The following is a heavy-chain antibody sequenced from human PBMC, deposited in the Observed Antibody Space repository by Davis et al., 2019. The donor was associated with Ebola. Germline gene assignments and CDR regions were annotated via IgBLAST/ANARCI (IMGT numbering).Heavy chain of an antibody. CDR1: GDSISGYY. Sequence: SETLSLTCTVSGDSISGYYWSWIRQTPGKGREWIGYIYYSGRAEYNPPLQSRVTISVDTSENRFSLKLTSVTPADTAVYYCARGGQGVGAGRWLDPWGQGTLVTVSS. V-gene: IGHV4-59*01. D-gene: IGHD2-15*01. CDR2: IYYSGRA. CDR3: ARGGQGVGAGRWLDP. J-gene: IGHJ5*02.